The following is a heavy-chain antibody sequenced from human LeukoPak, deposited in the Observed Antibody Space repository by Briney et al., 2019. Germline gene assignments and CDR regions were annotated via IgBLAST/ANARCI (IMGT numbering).Heavy chain of an antibody. CDR3: AKPRGDYYASGTYYGAFDI. V-gene: IGHV3-23*01. D-gene: IGHD3-10*01. Sequence: AGSLRLSCAASGFTFRSYSMTWVRQAPGKGLEWVSAISGTGDNTYYAASVMGRFTISRDNSKNTLYLQMNSLSAGDTAIYYCAKPRGDYYASGTYYGAFDIWGQGTMVTASS. CDR1: GFTFRSYS. J-gene: IGHJ3*02. CDR2: ISGTGDNT.